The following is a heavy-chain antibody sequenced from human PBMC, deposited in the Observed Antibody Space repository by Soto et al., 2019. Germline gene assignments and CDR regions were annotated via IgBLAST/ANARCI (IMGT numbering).Heavy chain of an antibody. CDR3: ARVVIAARSYYFDY. Sequence: QLQLQESGSGLVKPSQTLSLTCAVSGGSISSGGYSWSWIRQPPGKGLEWIGYIYHSGSTYYNPSLQSRVTISVDRSKDQFSFKLSSVTAADTAVYYCARVVIAARSYYFDYCGHGTLVTVSS. CDR1: GGSISSGGYS. V-gene: IGHV4-30-2*01. CDR2: IYHSGST. J-gene: IGHJ4*01. D-gene: IGHD6-6*01.